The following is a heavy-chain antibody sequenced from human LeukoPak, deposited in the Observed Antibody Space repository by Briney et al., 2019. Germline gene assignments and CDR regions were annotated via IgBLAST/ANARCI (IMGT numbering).Heavy chain of an antibody. V-gene: IGHV3-7*03. CDR3: ARDQYDTWSRRGNFDS. CDR2: IKLDGSEK. D-gene: IGHD3-3*01. Sequence: GRSLRLSCVASGFTSGKYWMSWVRQAPGKGLEWVANIKLDGSEKNYVDSVKGRFTISGDNTKNSLYLQMNSLRVEDTAVFYCARDQYDTWSRRGNFDSWGQGTLVIVSS. J-gene: IGHJ4*02. CDR1: GFTSGKYW.